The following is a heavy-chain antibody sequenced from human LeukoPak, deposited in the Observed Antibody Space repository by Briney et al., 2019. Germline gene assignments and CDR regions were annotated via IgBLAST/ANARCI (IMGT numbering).Heavy chain of an antibody. CDR2: ISTSSSYI. J-gene: IGHJ4*02. D-gene: IGHD6-19*01. Sequence: KSGGSLRLSCAASGFTFSSYSMNWVRQAPGKGLEWVSSISTSSSYIHYADSVKGRFTISRDNAKNSLYLQMNSLRAEDTAVYYCARDQWSSGSSYWGQGTLVTVSS. V-gene: IGHV3-21*01. CDR3: ARDQWSSGSSY. CDR1: GFTFSSYS.